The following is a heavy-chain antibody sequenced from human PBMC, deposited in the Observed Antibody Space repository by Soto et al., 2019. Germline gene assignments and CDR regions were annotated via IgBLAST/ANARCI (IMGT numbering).Heavy chain of an antibody. CDR1: GFTFSSYA. CDR2: ISGSGGST. V-gene: IGHV3-23*01. CDR3: AKDIGSSIWYYYGMDV. Sequence: GGSLRLSCAASGFTFSSYAMSWVRQAPGKGLEWVSAISGSGGSTYYADSVKGRFTISRDNSKNTLYLQMNSLRAEDTAVYYCAKDIGSSIWYYYGMDVWGQGTTVTVSS. J-gene: IGHJ6*02. D-gene: IGHD6-6*01.